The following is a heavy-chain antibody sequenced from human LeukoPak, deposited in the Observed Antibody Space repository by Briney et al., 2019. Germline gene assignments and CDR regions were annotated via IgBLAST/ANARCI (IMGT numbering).Heavy chain of an antibody. D-gene: IGHD3-22*01. V-gene: IGHV4-34*01. CDR3: ARQALRFNYYDSSGYTHQDV. CDR1: GGSFSGYY. CDR2: INHSGST. Sequence: SETLSLTCAVYGGSFSGYYWSWIRQPPGKGLEWIGEINHSGSTNYNPSLKSRVTISVDTSKNQFSLKLSSVTAADTAVYYCARQALRFNYYDSSGYTHQDVWGKGTTVTVSS. J-gene: IGHJ6*04.